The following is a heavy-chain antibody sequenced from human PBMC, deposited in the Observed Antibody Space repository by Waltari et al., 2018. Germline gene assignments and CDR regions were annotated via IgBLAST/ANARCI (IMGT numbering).Heavy chain of an antibody. D-gene: IGHD3-10*01. CDR1: GGSISSYY. V-gene: IGHV4-59*01. Sequence: QVQLQESGPGLVKPSETLSLTCTVSGGSISSYYWSWIRQPPGKGLEWIGYIYYSGSTNYNPSLKSRVTTSVDTSKNQFSRKLSSVTAADTAVYYCAREDYYGSGSYSRRYYYYYMDVWGKGTTVTVSS. CDR2: IYYSGST. J-gene: IGHJ6*03. CDR3: AREDYYGSGSYSRRYYYYYMDV.